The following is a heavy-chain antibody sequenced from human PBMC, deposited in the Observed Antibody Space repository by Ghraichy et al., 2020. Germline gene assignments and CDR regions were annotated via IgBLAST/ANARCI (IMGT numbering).Heavy chain of an antibody. J-gene: IGHJ4*02. CDR3: AKQGYCSSSSTHDFDY. D-gene: IGHD6-6*01. CDR2: ISAGGRST. CDR1: GFTFSSYA. Sequence: GESLNISCAASGFTFSSYAMSWVRQAPGKGLEWVSSISAGGRSTYYADSVKGRFTISTDNSKNTLYLQMNSLRAEDTAVYYCAKQGYCSSSSTHDFDYWGQGTLVTVSS. V-gene: IGHV3-23*01.